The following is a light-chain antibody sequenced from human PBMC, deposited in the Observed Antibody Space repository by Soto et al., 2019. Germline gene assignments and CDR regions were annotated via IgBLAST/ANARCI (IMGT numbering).Light chain of an antibody. Sequence: DIQMTQSPSSLSASVGDRVTITCRASQSIRSYLNWYQQKLGKAPKLLIYTASNLQSGVPSRFSGSGSGTEFTLTINSLQPEDFATYYCQQSYSSPQTFGQGTKVEI. J-gene: IGKJ1*01. CDR2: TAS. V-gene: IGKV1-39*01. CDR1: QSIRSY. CDR3: QQSYSSPQT.